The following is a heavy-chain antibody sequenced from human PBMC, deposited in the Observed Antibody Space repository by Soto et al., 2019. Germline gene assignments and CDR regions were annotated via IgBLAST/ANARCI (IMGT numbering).Heavy chain of an antibody. J-gene: IGHJ3*02. V-gene: IGHV1-69*08. Sequence: QVQLVQSGAEVKKPGSSVKVSCKASGGTFSSYTISWVRQAPGQGLEWMGRIIPILGIANYAQKFQGRVTITADKSTSTAYMELSSLRSEDTAVYYCARDLENYYDSSGYSDAFDIWGQGTMVTVSS. CDR3: ARDLENYYDSSGYSDAFDI. CDR2: IIPILGIA. D-gene: IGHD3-22*01. CDR1: GGTFSSYT.